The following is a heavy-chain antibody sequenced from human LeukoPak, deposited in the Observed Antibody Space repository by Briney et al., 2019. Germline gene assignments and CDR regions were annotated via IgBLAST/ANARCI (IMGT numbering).Heavy chain of an antibody. CDR3: VSVNGSYFDY. CDR1: GFTLSSYS. V-gene: IGHV3-48*01. CDR2: ISSSGSTI. J-gene: IGHJ4*02. Sequence: SGGSLRLSCAASGFTLSSYSINWVRQAPGKGLEWVSYISSSGSTIYYVDSVKGRFTVSRDNARNSLFLQMNSPRAEDTAVNYCVSVNGSYFDYWGKGAMVTVSS. D-gene: IGHD3-16*02.